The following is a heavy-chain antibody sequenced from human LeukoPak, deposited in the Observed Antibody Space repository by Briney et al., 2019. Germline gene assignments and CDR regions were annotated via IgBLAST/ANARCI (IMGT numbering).Heavy chain of an antibody. J-gene: IGHJ4*02. CDR2: ISSSGNT. CDR1: GFSFSYFS. V-gene: IGHV3-21*05. CDR3: ARTQSMAVIDY. Sequence: GGSLRLSCAASGFSFSYFSMNWVRQVPGKGLECVSHISSSGNTHYADSVKGRFAISRDNAKNSLSLQMNNLRAEDTGVYYCARTQSMAVIDYWGQGTLVTVSS. D-gene: IGHD2/OR15-2a*01.